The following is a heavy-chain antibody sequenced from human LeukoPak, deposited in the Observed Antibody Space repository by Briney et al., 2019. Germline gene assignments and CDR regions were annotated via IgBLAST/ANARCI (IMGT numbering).Heavy chain of an antibody. J-gene: IGHJ4*02. Sequence: SQTLSLTCTVSGGSLSSSSYYWGWIRQPPGKGLEWIGSIYYSGSTYYNPSLKSRVTISVDTSKNQFSLKLSSVTAADTAVYYCARLNSYDFSLDYWGQGTLVTVSS. CDR1: GGSLSSSSYY. V-gene: IGHV4-39*01. CDR3: ARLNSYDFSLDY. D-gene: IGHD3-3*01. CDR2: IYYSGST.